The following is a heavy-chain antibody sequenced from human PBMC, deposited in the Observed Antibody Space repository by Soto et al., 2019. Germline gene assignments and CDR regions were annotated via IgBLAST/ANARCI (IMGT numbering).Heavy chain of an antibody. D-gene: IGHD2-15*01. CDR2: IKTNTEGGTT. J-gene: IGHJ6*02. CDR3: TTGSVEGV. Sequence: EVQLVESGGGSIYPGGSLRLSGAASGLTISNAWMNWVRQAPGKGLEWVGRIKTNTEGGTTEYAAAVKGRFTVSRDDSKNTLYLQMNSLKTEDTAVYYCTTGSVEGVWGQGTTVTVSS. CDR1: GLTISNAW. V-gene: IGHV3-15*07.